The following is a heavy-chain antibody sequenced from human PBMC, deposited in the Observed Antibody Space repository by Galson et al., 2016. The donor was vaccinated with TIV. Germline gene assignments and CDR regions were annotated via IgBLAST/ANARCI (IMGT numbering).Heavy chain of an antibody. J-gene: IGHJ4*02. CDR3: AKDRQRIPSSLDY. V-gene: IGHV3-23*01. D-gene: IGHD6-25*01. Sequence: SLRLSCAASGFNFNSYAMNWVRQAPGKGLEWVSSIGGTGGSTYYADYVKGRFIISRDSLKNTVFLQMNSLRAEDTAIYYCAKDRQRIPSSLDYWSQGDLVTVSS. CDR2: IGGTGGST. CDR1: GFNFNSYA.